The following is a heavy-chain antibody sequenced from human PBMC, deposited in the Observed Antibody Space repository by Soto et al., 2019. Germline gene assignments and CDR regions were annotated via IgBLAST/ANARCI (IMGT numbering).Heavy chain of an antibody. Sequence: GGSLRLSCVASGFTFSSYSMNWVRQAPGKGLEWVSSISSNSNYIYYADSVKGRFTISRDNAKNSLYLQMNSLRAEDTAVYYCARDTSGYYFHDYWGQGALVTVSSGKRASVTATDTAVYYCARLQNFVNWSFDHWGQGALVTVSS. CDR3: ARDTSGYYFHDYWGQGALVTVSSGKRASVTATDTAVYYCARLQNFVNWSFDH. V-gene: IGHV3-21*01. J-gene: IGHJ4*02. CDR1: GFTFSSYS. D-gene: IGHD3-22*01. CDR2: ISSNSNYI.